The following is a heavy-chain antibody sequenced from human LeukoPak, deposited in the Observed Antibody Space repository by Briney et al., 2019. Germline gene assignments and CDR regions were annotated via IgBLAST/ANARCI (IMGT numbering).Heavy chain of an antibody. CDR1: GFTFSRYS. CDR3: TREVQAAGKTLDY. V-gene: IGHV3-21*01. J-gene: IGHJ4*02. CDR2: ISSGSSFM. Sequence: GGSLRLSCAASGFTFSRYSMNWVRQAPGKGLEWVSSISSGSSFMYYADSVKGRFTISRDNAKNTLYLQMNSLRAEDTAVYYCTREVQAAGKTLDYWGQGTLITVSS. D-gene: IGHD6-13*01.